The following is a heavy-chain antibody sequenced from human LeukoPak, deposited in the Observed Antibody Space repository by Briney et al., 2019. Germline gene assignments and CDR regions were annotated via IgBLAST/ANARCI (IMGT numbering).Heavy chain of an antibody. D-gene: IGHD2-2*01. Sequence: PGGSLRLSCAASGFTLSSYWMHWVRQAPGKGLVWVSRIYSDGNTTNYADSVKGRFTISRDNAKNTLYLQMNSLRAEDTAVYYCARDQGSTSRGIDYWGQGTLVTVSS. V-gene: IGHV3-74*01. CDR2: IYSDGNTT. CDR3: ARDQGSTSRGIDY. CDR1: GFTLSSYW. J-gene: IGHJ4*02.